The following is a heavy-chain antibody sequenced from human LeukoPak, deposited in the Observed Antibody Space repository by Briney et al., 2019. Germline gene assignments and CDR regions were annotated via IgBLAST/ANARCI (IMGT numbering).Heavy chain of an antibody. CDR2: IYPDGSDP. D-gene: IGHD3-22*01. CDR3: ARHMIGSVIPIDD. Sequence: GESLKISCKGSGYSFASYSIGWVRQMPGKGLEWMGNIYPDGSDPRYSPSFQGQVTISADKSISTAYLQWSSLKASDTAMYYCARHMIGSVIPIDDWGQGTLVTVSS. J-gene: IGHJ4*02. CDR1: GYSFASYS. V-gene: IGHV5-51*01.